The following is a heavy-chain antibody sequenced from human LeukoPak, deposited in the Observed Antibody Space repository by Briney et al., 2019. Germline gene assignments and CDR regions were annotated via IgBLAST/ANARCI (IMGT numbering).Heavy chain of an antibody. D-gene: IGHD4/OR15-4a*01. Sequence: GGSQRLSCAASGFNFKSYTMNWVRQPPGKGLEWVSFISSTSSYIYYADAVRGRFTISRDNANNSLYLQMNSLTVEDTAVYYGVRAHYDYGDALDFWGQGSLVTVSS. CDR2: ISSTSSYI. CDR1: GFNFKSYT. V-gene: IGHV3-21*01. CDR3: VRAHYDYGDALDF. J-gene: IGHJ4*02.